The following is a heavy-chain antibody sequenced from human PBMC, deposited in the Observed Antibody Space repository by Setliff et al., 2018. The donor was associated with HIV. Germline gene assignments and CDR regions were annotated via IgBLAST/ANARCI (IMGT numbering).Heavy chain of an antibody. CDR3: ARSAMAKYSYGQSPIPSYWFFDL. D-gene: IGHD1-26*01. CDR1: GYAIDNGYT. Sequence: SETLSLTCSVPGYAIDNGYTWGWIRQSPGKGLEWIGNVYHTGRAFYNPSLQSRVTISVDTSKNQFSLKLTSVTAADTAVYYCARSAMAKYSYGQSPIPSYWFFDLWGRGTLVTVSS. CDR2: VYHTGRA. J-gene: IGHJ2*01. V-gene: IGHV4-38-2*01.